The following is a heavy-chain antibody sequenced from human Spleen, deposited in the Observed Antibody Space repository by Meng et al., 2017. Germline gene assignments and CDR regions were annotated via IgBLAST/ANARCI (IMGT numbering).Heavy chain of an antibody. CDR1: GGSSSYYY. CDR3: ARGPTTMAHDFDY. J-gene: IGHJ4*02. D-gene: IGHD4-11*01. Sequence: GEGLLKPSETLALTCVVAGGSSSYYYWGWIRQPPGKGLEWIGEINHSGSTNYNPSLESRATISVDTSQNNLSLKLSSVTAADSAVYYCARGPTTMAHDFDYWGQGTLVTVSS. CDR2: INHSGST. V-gene: IGHV4-34*01.